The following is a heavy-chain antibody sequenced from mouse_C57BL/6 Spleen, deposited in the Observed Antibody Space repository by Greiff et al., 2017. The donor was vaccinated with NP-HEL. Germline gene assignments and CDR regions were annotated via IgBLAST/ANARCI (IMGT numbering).Heavy chain of an antibody. CDR3: ARPNYGSSLWYFDV. CDR1: GYTFTSYW. CDR2: IDPSDSYT. V-gene: IGHV1-69*01. D-gene: IGHD1-1*01. J-gene: IGHJ1*03. Sequence: QVQLQQPGAELVKPGASVKVSCKASGYTFTSYWMHWVKQRPGQGLEWIGEIDPSDSYTNYNQKFKGKSTLTVDKSSSTAYMQLSSLTSEDSAVYYCARPNYGSSLWYFDVWGTGTTVTVSS.